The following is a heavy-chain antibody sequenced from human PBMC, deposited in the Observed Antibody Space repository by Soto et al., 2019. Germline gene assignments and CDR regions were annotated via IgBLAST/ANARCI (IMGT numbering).Heavy chain of an antibody. V-gene: IGHV6-1*01. Sequence: SQTLSLTCAISGDSVSSNSAAWNWIRQSPSRGLEWLGRTYYRSKWYNDYAVSVKSRITINPDTSKNQFSLQLNSVTPEDTAVYYRARDRGASSSSGYYYGMDVWGQGTTVTVSS. CDR1: GDSVSSNSAA. CDR2: TYYRSKWYN. D-gene: IGHD6-6*01. CDR3: ARDRGASSSSGYYYGMDV. J-gene: IGHJ6*02.